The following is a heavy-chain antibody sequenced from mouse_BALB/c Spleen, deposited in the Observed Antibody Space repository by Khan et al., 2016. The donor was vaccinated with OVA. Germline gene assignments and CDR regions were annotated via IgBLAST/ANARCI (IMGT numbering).Heavy chain of an antibody. CDR2: INPDSSTI. J-gene: IGHJ2*01. D-gene: IGHD2-13*01. CDR1: GFDFSRYW. V-gene: IGHV4-1*02. Sequence: EVQLRESGGGLVQPGGSLKLSCAASGFDFSRYWMSWVRQAPGKGLEWIGEINPDSSTINYTPSIKDKFIISRDNAKNTLYMQMSKVRSEDTALYYAARHGDYGYVDYWGQGTTLTVSS. CDR3: ARHGDYGYVDY.